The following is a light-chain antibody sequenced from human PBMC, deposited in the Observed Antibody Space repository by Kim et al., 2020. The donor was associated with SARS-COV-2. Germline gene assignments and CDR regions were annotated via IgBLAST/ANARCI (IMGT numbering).Light chain of an antibody. V-gene: IGKV1-39*01. CDR3: QQSYSTPWLS. J-gene: IGKJ4*01. CDR1: QSIGTR. Sequence: IQMTQSPSSLAASVGDRVTIACGASQSIGTRLNWYQQRPGKTPKLLIYAASSLQSGVPSRFSGTGSGTDFTLTISSLQPEDFATYYCQQSYSTPWLSFGGGTKVDIK. CDR2: AAS.